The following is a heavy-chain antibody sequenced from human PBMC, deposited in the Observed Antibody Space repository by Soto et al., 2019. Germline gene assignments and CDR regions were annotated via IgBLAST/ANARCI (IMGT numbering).Heavy chain of an antibody. V-gene: IGHV2-70*13. J-gene: IGHJ6*02. D-gene: IGHD1-20*01. CDR3: ARSIRGPRRFNGMDV. CDR2: IERDDDDK. Sequence: SGPTLVNPTETLTLTCTFSGFSLTSPGMCVSWIRQPPGKALEWLALIERDDDDKYYSTSLKTRLTISKDTRKNQVVLTMANMDPADTGTYYCARSIRGPRRFNGMDVWGQGTTVTVS. CDR1: GFSLTSPGMC.